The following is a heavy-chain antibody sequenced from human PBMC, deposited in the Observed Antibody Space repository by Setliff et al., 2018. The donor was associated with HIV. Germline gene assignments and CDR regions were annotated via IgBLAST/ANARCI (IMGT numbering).Heavy chain of an antibody. CDR1: GGSIIGNYY. V-gene: IGHV4-31*03. J-gene: IGHJ6*03. Sequence: SETLSLTCTVTGGSIIGNYYWTWIRQHPGKGLDWIGYFYYRGTTYYTPSLKSRVTISVDSSKNQFSLKLTSVTAADTAVYYCARGNIDYWTGDYSRSGYFYYMDVWGRGTTVTVSS. D-gene: IGHD3-3*01. CDR3: ARGNIDYWTGDYSRSGYFYYMDV. CDR2: FYYRGTT.